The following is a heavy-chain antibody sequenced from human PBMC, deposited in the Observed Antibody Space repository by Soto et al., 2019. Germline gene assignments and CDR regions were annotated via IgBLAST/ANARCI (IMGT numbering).Heavy chain of an antibody. Sequence: SETLSLTCTVSGGSISSSSYYWGWIRQPPGKGLEWIGSIYYSGSTYYNPSLKSRVNISVDTSKNQFSLKLSPVTAADTAVYYCGRRSYGSGSYYGMGYFDYWGQGTLVTVSS. J-gene: IGHJ4*02. CDR3: GRRSYGSGSYYGMGYFDY. V-gene: IGHV4-39*01. D-gene: IGHD3-10*01. CDR2: IYYSGST. CDR1: GGSISSSSYY.